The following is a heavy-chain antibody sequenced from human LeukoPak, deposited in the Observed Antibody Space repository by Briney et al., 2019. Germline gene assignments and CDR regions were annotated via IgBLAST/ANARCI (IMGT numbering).Heavy chain of an antibody. CDR3: ARDSIVVETLDGMDV. CDR2: INPNSGGT. CDR1: GYTFTGYY. V-gene: IGHV1-2*06. J-gene: IGHJ6*02. D-gene: IGHD2-21*01. Sequence: ASVKVSCKASGYTFTGYYMHWMRQAPGQGPEWMGRINPNSGGTNYAQKFQGRVTMTRDTSISTAYMELSRLRSDDTAVYYCARDSIVVETLDGMDVWGQGTTVTVSS.